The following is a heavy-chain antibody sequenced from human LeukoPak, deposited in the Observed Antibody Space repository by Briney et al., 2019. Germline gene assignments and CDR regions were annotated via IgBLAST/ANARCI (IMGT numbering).Heavy chain of an antibody. J-gene: IGHJ4*02. CDR1: GFTFSSYW. V-gene: IGHV3-74*01. Sequence: PGGSLRLSCAASGFTFSSYWMHWVRQAPGKGLVWVSRINTDGSSTSYADSVKGRFTISRDNAKNTLYLQMNSLRAEDTAVYYCARLVDFWSGPNRIFDYWGQGTLVTVSS. CDR2: INTDGSST. CDR3: ARLVDFWSGPNRIFDY. D-gene: IGHD3-3*01.